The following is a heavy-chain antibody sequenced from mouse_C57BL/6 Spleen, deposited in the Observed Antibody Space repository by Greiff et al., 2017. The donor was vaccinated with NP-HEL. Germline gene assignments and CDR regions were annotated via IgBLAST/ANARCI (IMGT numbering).Heavy chain of an antibody. CDR1: GYTFTDYE. V-gene: IGHV1-15*01. D-gene: IGHD2-1*01. CDR3: TRRDYGNYVGGFAY. Sequence: QVQLQQSGAELVRPGASVTLSCKASGYTFTDYEMHWVKQTPVHGLEWIGAIDPETGGTAYNQKFKGKAILTADKSSSTAYMELRSLTSEDSAVYYCTRRDYGNYVGGFAYWGQGTLVTVSA. J-gene: IGHJ3*01. CDR2: IDPETGGT.